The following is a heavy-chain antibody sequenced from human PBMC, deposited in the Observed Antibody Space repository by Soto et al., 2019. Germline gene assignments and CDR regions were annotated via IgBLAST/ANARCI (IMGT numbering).Heavy chain of an antibody. V-gene: IGHV1-69*18. CDR3: AIESGLTRGLDV. CDR2: SIPIFGTA. D-gene: IGHD3-10*01. CDR1: GGTFRSYV. J-gene: IGHJ6*02. Sequence: QVQLVQSGAEVKKAGSSVKVSCKASGGTFRSYVITWVRQAPGQGLEWMGRSIPIFGTANYAQKFQGRVTIIADESTSTAYMELSSLGSEDTAVYYCAIESGLTRGLDVWGQGTTVTVSS.